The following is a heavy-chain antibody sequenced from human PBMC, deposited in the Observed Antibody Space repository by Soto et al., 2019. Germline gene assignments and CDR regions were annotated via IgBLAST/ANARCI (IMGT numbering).Heavy chain of an antibody. J-gene: IGHJ4*02. V-gene: IGHV4-39*01. D-gene: IGHD2-2*01. Sequence: SQTMSVTCTVAGGSSSSRSYHWGRISQPPGKGLEWIGRIYNSGSTYYNASLKSRVSISIDTSKNQFSLKLSSVTAADTAVYYCARHPVYATGWQIDYWGQGALVTVSS. CDR1: GGSSSSRSYH. CDR3: ARHPVYATGWQIDY. CDR2: IYNSGST.